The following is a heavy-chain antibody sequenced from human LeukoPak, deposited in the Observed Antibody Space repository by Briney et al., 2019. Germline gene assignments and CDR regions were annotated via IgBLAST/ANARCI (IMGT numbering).Heavy chain of an antibody. CDR2: IYYSGST. D-gene: IGHD3-9*01. CDR1: GGSISSYY. CDR3: ARHGLLRYFDWSEAGIGY. J-gene: IGHJ4*02. Sequence: SETLSLTCTVSGGSISSYYWSWIRQPPGKGLEWIGYIYYSGSTNYNPSLKSRVTISVDTSKNQFSLKLSSVTAADTAVYYCARHGLLRYFDWSEAGIGYWGQGTLVTVSS. V-gene: IGHV4-59*08.